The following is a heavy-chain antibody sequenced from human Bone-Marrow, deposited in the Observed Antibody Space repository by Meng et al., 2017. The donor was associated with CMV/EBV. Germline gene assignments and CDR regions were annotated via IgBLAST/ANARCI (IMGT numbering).Heavy chain of an antibody. CDR2: ISGSGGST. J-gene: IGHJ6*02. V-gene: IGHV3-23*01. CDR1: GFTFSSYA. CDR3: AKDQGYCSSTSCYWYYYGMDV. Sequence: GESLKISCAASGFTFSSYAMSRVRQAPGKGLEWVSAISGSGGSTYYADSVKGRFTISRDNSKNTLYLQMNSLRAEDTAVYYCAKDQGYCSSTSCYWYYYGMDVWGQGTTVTVSS. D-gene: IGHD2-2*01.